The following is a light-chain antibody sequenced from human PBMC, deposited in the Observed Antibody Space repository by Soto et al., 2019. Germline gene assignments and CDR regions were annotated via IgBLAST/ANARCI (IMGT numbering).Light chain of an antibody. CDR1: QSVSSSY. CDR3: QQYGSSPLT. V-gene: IGKV3-20*01. Sequence: EIVLTQSPGTLSLSPGERATLSCRASQSVSSSYLAWYQQKPGQAPRLPTYGASSSATGIPDRFSGSVSGTDFTLTISRLEPEDFAVYDCQQYGSSPLTFVGGTKVESK. J-gene: IGKJ4*01. CDR2: GAS.